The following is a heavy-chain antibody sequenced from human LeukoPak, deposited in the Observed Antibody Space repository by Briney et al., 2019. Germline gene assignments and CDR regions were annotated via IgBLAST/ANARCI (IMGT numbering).Heavy chain of an antibody. J-gene: IGHJ4*02. CDR3: ARVGSSGYYGDY. V-gene: IGHV3-23*01. D-gene: IGHD3-22*01. CDR2: VSGSGGDT. CDR1: GFTFSTNA. Sequence: TGGSLRLSCAASGFTFSTNAMSWVRQAPGKGLEWVSAVSGSGGDTYYAGSVKGRFTISRDNSKNAVYLQMNSLRAEDTAVYYCARVGSSGYYGDYWGQGTLVTVSS.